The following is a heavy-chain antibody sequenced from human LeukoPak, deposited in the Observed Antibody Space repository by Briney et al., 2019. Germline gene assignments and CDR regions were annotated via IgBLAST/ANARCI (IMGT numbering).Heavy chain of an antibody. D-gene: IGHD3-22*01. V-gene: IGHV4-34*01. Sequence: SETLSLTCAVYGGSFSGYYWSWIRQPPGKGLEWIGEINHSGSTNYNPSLKSRVTISVDTSKNQFPLKLSSVTAADTAVYYCARIRKTYYYDSSGYLLGDYFDYWGQGTLVTVSS. CDR2: INHSGST. J-gene: IGHJ4*02. CDR1: GGSFSGYY. CDR3: ARIRKTYYYDSSGYLLGDYFDY.